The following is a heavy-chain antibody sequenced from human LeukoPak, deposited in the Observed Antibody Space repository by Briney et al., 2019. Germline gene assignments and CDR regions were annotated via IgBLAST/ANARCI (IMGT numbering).Heavy chain of an antibody. V-gene: IGHV1-46*03. J-gene: IGHJ4*02. Sequence: ASVKVSCKASGYTFTSCYMHWVRQAPGQGLEWMGIINPSGGSTSYAQKFQGRVTMTRDTSTSTVYMELSSLRSEDTAVYYCARAIAVAGVDYWGQGTLVTVSS. CDR3: ARAIAVAGVDY. CDR1: GYTFTSCY. D-gene: IGHD6-19*01. CDR2: INPSGGST.